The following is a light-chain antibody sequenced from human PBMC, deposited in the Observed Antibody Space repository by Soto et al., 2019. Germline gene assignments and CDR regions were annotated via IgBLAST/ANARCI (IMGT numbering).Light chain of an antibody. Sequence: EIVLTQSPATLSWSPGESATLSCNASQSVRTFLAWYQQNPGQTPRLLIYDASKRATGIPARFSGSGSGTDFTLTISSLEPEDFAVYYCQQRSNWPPALSFGGGTKVEI. CDR3: QQRSNWPPALS. CDR1: QSVRTF. CDR2: DAS. V-gene: IGKV3-11*01. J-gene: IGKJ4*01.